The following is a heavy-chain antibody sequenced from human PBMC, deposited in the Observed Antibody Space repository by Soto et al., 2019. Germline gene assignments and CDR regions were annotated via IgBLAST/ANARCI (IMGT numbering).Heavy chain of an antibody. Sequence: LRLSCAASGFTVSSKYMSWVRQAPGKGLEWVSLIQSGGPTYYADSVKGRFTISRDTSENTVHLQMDSLRAEDTAVYYCARDDVLCDGGRCYGVPLDVSGKGTTDIVSS. D-gene: IGHD2-15*01. J-gene: IGHJ6*04. CDR2: IQSGGPT. V-gene: IGHV3-66*01. CDR1: GFTVSSKY. CDR3: ARDDVLCDGGRCYGVPLDV.